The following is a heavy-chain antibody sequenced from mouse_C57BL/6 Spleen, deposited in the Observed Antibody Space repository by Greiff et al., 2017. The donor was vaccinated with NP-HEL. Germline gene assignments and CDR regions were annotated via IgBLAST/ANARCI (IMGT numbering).Heavy chain of an antibody. D-gene: IGHD1-1*01. J-gene: IGHJ3*01. CDR1: GYTFTSYW. Sequence: QVQLQQPGAELVKPGASVKLSCKASGYTFTSYWMQWVKQRPGQGLEWIGEIDPSDSYTNYTQKFKGKATLTVDTSSSTAYMQLSSLTSEDSAVYYCASSPHYYGSSYPFYWGQGTLVTVSA. V-gene: IGHV1-50*01. CDR3: ASSPHYYGSSYPFY. CDR2: IDPSDSYT.